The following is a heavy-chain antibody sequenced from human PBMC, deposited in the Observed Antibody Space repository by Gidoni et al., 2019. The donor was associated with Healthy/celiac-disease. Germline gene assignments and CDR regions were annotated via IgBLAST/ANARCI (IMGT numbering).Heavy chain of an antibody. CDR1: GLPFSSYE. Sequence: EVQLVESGGGLVQPGGSLRLSCAASGLPFSSYEMNWVRQAPGKGLEWVSYISSSGSTIYYADSVKGRFTISRDNAKNSLYLQMNSLRAEDTAVYYCARVSSGYSKFDYWGQGTLVTVSS. CDR2: ISSSGSTI. CDR3: ARVSSGYSKFDY. D-gene: IGHD3-22*01. J-gene: IGHJ4*02. V-gene: IGHV3-48*03.